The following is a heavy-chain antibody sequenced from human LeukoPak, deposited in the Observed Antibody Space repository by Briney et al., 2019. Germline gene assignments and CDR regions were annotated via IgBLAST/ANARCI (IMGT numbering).Heavy chain of an antibody. CDR1: GGSISSYY. D-gene: IGHD3-10*01. V-gene: IGHV4-59*12. J-gene: IGHJ4*02. CDR3: ARGAYHYGSESYYFDY. CDR2: IYCSGST. Sequence: SETLSLTCTVSGGSISSYYWSWIRQPPGKGLEWIGYIYCSGSTNHNPSLKSRVTMSVDKSKNQLSLKLSSVTAADTAVYYCARGAYHYGSESYYFDYWGQGTLVTVSS.